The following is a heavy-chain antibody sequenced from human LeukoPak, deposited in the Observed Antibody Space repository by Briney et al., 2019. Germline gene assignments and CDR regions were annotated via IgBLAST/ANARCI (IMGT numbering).Heavy chain of an antibody. CDR3: ARDLGIAHTSDY. J-gene: IGHJ4*02. CDR2: INNDGRST. CDR1: GFTFSSYW. D-gene: IGHD2/OR15-2a*01. V-gene: IGHV3-74*01. Sequence: PGGSLRLSCAASGFTFSSYWMHWVRQAPGKGLVGVSRINNDGRSTNYADSVKGRFTISRDNAKNSLYLQMNSLRAEDTAVFYCARDLGIAHTSDYWGQGTLVTVSS.